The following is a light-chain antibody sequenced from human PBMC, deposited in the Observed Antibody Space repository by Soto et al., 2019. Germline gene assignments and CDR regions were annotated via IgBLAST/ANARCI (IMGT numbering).Light chain of an antibody. Sequence: EIVLTQSPGTLSLSPGERAALSCWASQSLTANLAWYQQKPGQPPRPLIYGATTRAAGIPDRFTGSGSGTECTLTINRLEPEDAAVYFCQQYGSAPLTFGGGTKVEI. CDR3: QQYGSAPLT. V-gene: IGKV3-20*01. CDR1: QSLTAN. J-gene: IGKJ4*01. CDR2: GAT.